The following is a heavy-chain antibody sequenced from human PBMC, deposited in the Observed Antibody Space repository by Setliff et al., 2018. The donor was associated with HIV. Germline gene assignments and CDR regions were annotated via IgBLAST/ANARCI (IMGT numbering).Heavy chain of an antibody. CDR1: GGSFSGYY. CDR2: INHSGST. J-gene: IGHJ5*02. D-gene: IGHD3-10*01. V-gene: IGHV4-34*01. Sequence: PSETMSLTCAVYGGSFSGYYWSGVRQPPGKGLEWIGEINHSGSTNSNPSLMSRVTISADTSKNQFSLKLTSVTAADTAVYYCARGRMGYYGSGSYLPWGQGMLVTVSS. CDR3: ARGRMGYYGSGSYLP.